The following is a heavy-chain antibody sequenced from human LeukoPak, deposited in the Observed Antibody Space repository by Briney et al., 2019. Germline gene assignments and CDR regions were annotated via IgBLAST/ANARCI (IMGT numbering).Heavy chain of an antibody. D-gene: IGHD5/OR15-5a*01. J-gene: IGHJ4*02. CDR3: ASRRSTSFDY. CDR1: GFTFSNYW. V-gene: IGHV3-74*01. CDR2: INSDETST. Sequence: GGALRLFRSASGFTFSNYWMHRVRPAPGEGLEWVSRINSDETSTNYADSVKGRFTISRDDAKNTLYLQMNSLRAEDTAVYYCASRRSTSFDYWGQGTLVTVSS.